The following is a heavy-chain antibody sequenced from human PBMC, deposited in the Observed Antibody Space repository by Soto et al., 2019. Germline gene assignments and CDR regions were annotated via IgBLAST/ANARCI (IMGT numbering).Heavy chain of an antibody. CDR1: GYTFTDYH. CDR2: INANNGGA. D-gene: IGHD6-25*01. CDR3: AREGGSETLQPSYNWFDT. Sequence: ASVKVSCTASGYTFTDYHINWVRQAPGQGLEFMGWINANNGGAGSAQQFQGRVTVTRDTSITTVYMELSNLRSDDTAVYYCAREGGSETLQPSYNWFDTWGQGTLVTVSS. J-gene: IGHJ5*02. V-gene: IGHV1-2*02.